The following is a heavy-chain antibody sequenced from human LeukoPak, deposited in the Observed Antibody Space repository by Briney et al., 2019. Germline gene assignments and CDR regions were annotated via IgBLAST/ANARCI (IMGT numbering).Heavy chain of an antibody. CDR1: GFTFNSYW. CDR2: IKHDGSEK. CDR3: ARDSGHTGYDLLDY. D-gene: IGHD5-12*01. J-gene: IGHJ4*02. Sequence: GGSLRLSCADSGFTFNSYWMGWVRQTPGKGLEWVANIKHDGSEKYYVDSVEGRFTISRDNAKNSLFLQMNSLRAEDTAVYYCARDSGHTGYDLLDYWGQGTPVTVSS. V-gene: IGHV3-7*01.